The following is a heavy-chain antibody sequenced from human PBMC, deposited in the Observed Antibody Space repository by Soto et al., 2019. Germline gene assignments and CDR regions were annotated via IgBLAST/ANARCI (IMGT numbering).Heavy chain of an antibody. Sequence: PGGSLRLSCTASGFTFSGYGMNWVRQAPGSGLEWVGLIRSKAYSRTTAYAASVRGRFTISRDDSRSIAYLQMDSLKAEDTAVYFCTRGNLLRAELLPALLDHWGQGTLVTVSS. CDR2: IRSKAYSRTT. V-gene: IGHV3-49*04. CDR1: GFTFSGYG. D-gene: IGHD3-10*01. J-gene: IGHJ4*02. CDR3: TRGNLLRAELLPALLDH.